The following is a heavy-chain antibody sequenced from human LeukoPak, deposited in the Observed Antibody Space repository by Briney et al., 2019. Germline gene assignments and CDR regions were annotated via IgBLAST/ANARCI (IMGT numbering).Heavy chain of an antibody. D-gene: IGHD4-17*01. CDR3: ARRLVDGDNVAYLDS. J-gene: IGHJ4*02. Sequence: PSETLSLTCTVSGGSISSSSYYWGWIRQPPGKGLEWIGSIYYSGSTYYNPSLKSRVTISVDTSKKQFSLKLTSVTAADTALYYCARRLVDGDNVAYLDSWGQGTLVTVSS. V-gene: IGHV4-39*01. CDR1: GGSISSSSYY. CDR2: IYYSGST.